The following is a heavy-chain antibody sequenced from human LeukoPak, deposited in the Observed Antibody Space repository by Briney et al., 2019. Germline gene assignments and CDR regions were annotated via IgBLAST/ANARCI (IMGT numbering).Heavy chain of an antibody. J-gene: IGHJ4*02. D-gene: IGHD3-10*01. Sequence: ASVKVSCKASGYTCTGYYMHWVRQAPGQGLEWMGWINPNSGGTNYAQKFQGRVTMARDTSISTAYMELSRLRSDDTAVYYCARERVMVRGVRYIHFDYWGQGTLVTVSS. CDR3: ARERVMVRGVRYIHFDY. CDR2: INPNSGGT. V-gene: IGHV1-2*02. CDR1: GYTCTGYY.